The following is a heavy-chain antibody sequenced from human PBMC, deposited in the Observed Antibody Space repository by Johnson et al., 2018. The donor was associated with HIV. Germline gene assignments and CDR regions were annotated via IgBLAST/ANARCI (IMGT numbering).Heavy chain of an antibody. CDR2: INSDGSST. CDR1: GFTFSSYG. D-gene: IGHD2-2*01. J-gene: IGHJ3*02. CDR3: ARERRSTNTWYVRDAFDI. V-gene: IGHV3-NL1*01. Sequence: QVQPVESGGGVVQPGGSLRLSCSASGFTFSSYGMHWVRQAPGKGLEWVSRINSDGSSTSYADSVKGRFTISRDNSKNTLYVQMNSLRAEDTALYYCARERRSTNTWYVRDAFDIWGQGTMVTVSS.